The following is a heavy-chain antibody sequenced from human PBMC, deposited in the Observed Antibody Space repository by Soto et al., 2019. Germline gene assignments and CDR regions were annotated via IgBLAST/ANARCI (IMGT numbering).Heavy chain of an antibody. CDR2: IYDRATT. CDR3: ARDDSSGCNDY. J-gene: IGHJ4*02. CDR1: GVSISTYY. V-gene: IGHV4-59*01. D-gene: IGHD6-19*01. Sequence: SDTLSLTCTLSGVSISTYYWSWIRQPPGKGLEWIGYIYDRATTNYNPSLKTRVTISADTSKNQFSLKLSSVTAADTAVYYCARDDSSGCNDYWGQGTLVTVSS.